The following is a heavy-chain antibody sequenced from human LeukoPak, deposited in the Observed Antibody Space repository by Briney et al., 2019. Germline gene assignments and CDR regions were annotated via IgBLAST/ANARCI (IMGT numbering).Heavy chain of an antibody. CDR2: IYTSGST. V-gene: IGHV4-61*02. Sequence: PSQTLSLTCTVSGGSISSGSYYWSWIRQPAGKGLEWIGRIYTSGSTNYNPSLKSRVTISVDTSKNQFSLKLSSVTAADTAVYYCARHPRGRGSSFDYWGQGTLVTVSS. CDR1: GGSISSGSYY. D-gene: IGHD1-26*01. J-gene: IGHJ4*02. CDR3: ARHPRGRGSSFDY.